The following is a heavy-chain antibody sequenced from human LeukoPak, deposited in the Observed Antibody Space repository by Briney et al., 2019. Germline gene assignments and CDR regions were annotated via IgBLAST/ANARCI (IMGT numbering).Heavy chain of an antibody. CDR2: IYSGGST. CDR1: GFSVSSDY. J-gene: IGHJ4*02. Sequence: PGGSLRLSCAASGFSVSSDYMSWVRQAPGKGLGWVSVIYSGGSTYYADSVKGRFTFSRDNSKNTLYLQMNSLRAEDTAVYYCAKYTHSSGFDYWGQGTLVTVSS. V-gene: IGHV3-53*01. CDR3: AKYTHSSGFDY. D-gene: IGHD3-22*01.